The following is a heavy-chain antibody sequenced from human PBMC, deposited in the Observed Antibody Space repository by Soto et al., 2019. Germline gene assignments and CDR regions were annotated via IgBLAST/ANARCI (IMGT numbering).Heavy chain of an antibody. CDR3: VRQGFGENYDAFDI. D-gene: IGHD3-10*01. J-gene: IGHJ3*02. Sequence: QVQLQESGPGLVKPSETLSLTCTVSGGSISSYYWSWIRQPRGKGLEWIWYIYYSASTNDNPSLNSRDTITVDTSENQFSLKLSSVTAADTAVYYCVRQGFGENYDAFDIWGQGTMVTVSS. CDR2: IYYSAST. V-gene: IGHV4-59*08. CDR1: GGSISSYY.